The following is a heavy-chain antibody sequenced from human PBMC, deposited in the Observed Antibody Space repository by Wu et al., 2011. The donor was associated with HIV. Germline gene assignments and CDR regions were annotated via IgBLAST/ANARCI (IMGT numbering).Heavy chain of an antibody. V-gene: IGHV1-69*14. CDR3: ARENGGSSWYYFDF. J-gene: IGHJ4*02. CDR2: IVPIFGTT. D-gene: IGHD6-13*01. Sequence: QVQLVQSGSEVKKPESSVKVSCKASGGPFNNYAMSWVRQAPGQGLEWMGRIVPIFGTTTYAQKFQGRVTITADKSTRTAYMELSSLRSEDTAVYYCARENGGSSWYYFDFWGRGTLVTVSS. CDR1: GGPFNNYA.